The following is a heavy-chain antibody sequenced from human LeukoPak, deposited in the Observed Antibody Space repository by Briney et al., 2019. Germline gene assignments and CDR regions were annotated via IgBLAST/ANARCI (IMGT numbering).Heavy chain of an antibody. CDR1: GFTFSSYA. CDR3: ARESYDFWSGSRYYYYYMDV. V-gene: IGHV3-23*01. J-gene: IGHJ6*03. Sequence: GGSLRLSCAASGFTFSSYAMSWVRQAPGKGLEWVSAISGSGGSTYYADSVKGRFTISRDNSKNTLYLQMNSLRAEDTAVYYCARESYDFWSGSRYYYYYMDVWGKGTTVTVSS. D-gene: IGHD3-3*01. CDR2: ISGSGGST.